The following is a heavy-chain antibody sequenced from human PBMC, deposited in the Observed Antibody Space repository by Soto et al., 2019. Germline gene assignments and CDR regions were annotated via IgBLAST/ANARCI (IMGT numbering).Heavy chain of an antibody. CDR2: IDPSNSFT. V-gene: IGHV5-10-1*01. J-gene: IGHJ4*02. Sequence: GESLKISCQGFGYTFTSYWITWVRQMPGKGLAWMGRIDPSNSFTDYNPSLKSRVTISVDTSKNQFSLKLSSVTAADTAVYYCARGLPSSRLSGRAIDYWGQGTLVTVSS. D-gene: IGHD2-21*02. CDR1: GYTFTSYW. CDR3: ARGLPSSRLSGRAIDY.